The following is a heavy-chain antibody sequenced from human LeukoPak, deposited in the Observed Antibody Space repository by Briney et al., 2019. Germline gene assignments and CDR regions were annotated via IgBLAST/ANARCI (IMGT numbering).Heavy chain of an antibody. V-gene: IGHV4-4*09. CDR3: ARHGAGIAARPFDN. Sequence: PSETLSLTCTVSGRSISTYYWSWIRRPPGKGLEWIAYIHASGPTNYNPSLKSRITISVDTSKNQFSLKLSSVTAADTAVYYCARHGAGIAARPFDNWGQGTLVTVSS. J-gene: IGHJ4*02. CDR2: IHASGPT. CDR1: GRSISTYY. D-gene: IGHD6-6*01.